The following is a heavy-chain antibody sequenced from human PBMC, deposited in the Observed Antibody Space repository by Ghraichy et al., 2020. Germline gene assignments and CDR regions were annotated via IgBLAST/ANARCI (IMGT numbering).Heavy chain of an antibody. CDR3: AREGGSGWPYYYYGMDV. J-gene: IGHJ6*02. CDR1: GYSFTGYY. D-gene: IGHD6-19*01. V-gene: IGHV1-2*04. CDR2: INPNSGGS. Sequence: ASVKVSCKASGYSFTGYYLHWVRQAPGQGLEWMGWINPNSGGSDCAQKFQGWVTMTRDTSISTAYMEVSRLKSDDTAVYYCAREGGSGWPYYYYGMDVWGPGITFTV.